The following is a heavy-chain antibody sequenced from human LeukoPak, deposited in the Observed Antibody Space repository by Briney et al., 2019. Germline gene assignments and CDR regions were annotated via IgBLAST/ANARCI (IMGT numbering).Heavy chain of an antibody. V-gene: IGHV3-30-3*01. D-gene: IGHD1-20*01. J-gene: IGHJ6*02. CDR2: ISYDGSNK. CDR1: GFTFSSYA. Sequence: GGSLRLSCAASGFTFSSYAMHWVRQAPGKGLEWVAVISYDGSNKYYADSVKGRFTISRDNSKNTLYLQMNSLRSDDTAVYYCAREYNGMDVWGQGTTVTVSS. CDR3: AREYNGMDV.